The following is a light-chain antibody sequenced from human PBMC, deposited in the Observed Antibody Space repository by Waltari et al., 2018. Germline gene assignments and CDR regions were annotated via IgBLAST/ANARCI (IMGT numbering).Light chain of an antibody. J-gene: IGKJ1*01. CDR2: AAP. CDR1: QSIRKY. Sequence: EVVLTQSPGTPSLSRGERATLYCRASQSIRKYLVWYQHRPGQAPRLLICAAPTRATGIPDRFSGSGFGTDFSRTISRLEPEDFAVYYCQNHERLPATFGQGTRVEIK. CDR3: QNHERLPAT. V-gene: IGKV3-20*01.